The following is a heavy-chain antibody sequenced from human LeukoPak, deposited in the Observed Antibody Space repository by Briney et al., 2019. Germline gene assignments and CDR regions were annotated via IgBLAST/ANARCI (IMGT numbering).Heavy chain of an antibody. CDR3: ARGYSRPAKLWFERQQLALDY. CDR2: INHSGST. Sequence: SETLSLTCTVSGGSISSYYWSWIRHPPGKGLEWIGEINHSGSTNYNPSLKSRVTISVDTSKNQFSLKLSSVTAADTAVYYCARGYSRPAKLWFERQQLALDYWGQGTLVTVSS. J-gene: IGHJ4*02. V-gene: IGHV4-34*01. CDR1: GGSISSYY. D-gene: IGHD6-13*01.